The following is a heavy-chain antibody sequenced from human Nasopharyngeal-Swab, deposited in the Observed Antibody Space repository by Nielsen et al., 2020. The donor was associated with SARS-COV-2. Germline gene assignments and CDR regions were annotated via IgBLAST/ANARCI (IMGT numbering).Heavy chain of an antibody. J-gene: IGHJ6*03. CDR3: ARVGSSWYGINYYYYMDV. Sequence: GGSLRLSCAASGFTFSSYGMHWVRQAPGKGLEWVAVIWYDGSNKYYADSVKGRFTISRGNSKNTLYLQMNSLRAEDTAVYYCARVGSSWYGINYYYYMDVWGKGTTVTVSS. V-gene: IGHV3-33*01. CDR2: IWYDGSNK. CDR1: GFTFSSYG. D-gene: IGHD6-13*01.